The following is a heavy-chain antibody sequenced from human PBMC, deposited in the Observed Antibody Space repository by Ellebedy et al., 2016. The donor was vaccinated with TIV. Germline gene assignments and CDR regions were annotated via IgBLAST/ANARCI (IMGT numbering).Heavy chain of an antibody. CDR1: GYTFTSYG. CDR2: IRVYNGNT. J-gene: IGHJ4*02. CDR3: AGVVAVADARDY. Sequence: ASVKVSCKASGYTFTSYGISWVRQAPGQGLEWLGWIRVYNGNTNYAQKFQGRVTMTRDTSISTAYMELSRLRSDDTAVYCCAGVVAVADARDYWGQGTLVTVSS. D-gene: IGHD6-19*01. V-gene: IGHV1-18*01.